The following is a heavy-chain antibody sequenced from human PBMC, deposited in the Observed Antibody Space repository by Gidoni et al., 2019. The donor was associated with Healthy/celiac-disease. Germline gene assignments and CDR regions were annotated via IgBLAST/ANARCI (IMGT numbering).Heavy chain of an antibody. D-gene: IGHD3-9*01. Sequence: QVQLVESGGGVVQPGRSLRLSCAASGFTFSPYAMHWVRQAPGKGLEWVAVISYDGSNKYYADSVKGRFTISRDNSKNTLYLQMNSLRAEDTAVYYCARGEIITIFRPPYDYWGQGTLVTVSS. CDR3: ARGEIITIFRPPYDY. CDR2: ISYDGSNK. V-gene: IGHV3-30-3*01. J-gene: IGHJ4*02. CDR1: GFTFSPYA.